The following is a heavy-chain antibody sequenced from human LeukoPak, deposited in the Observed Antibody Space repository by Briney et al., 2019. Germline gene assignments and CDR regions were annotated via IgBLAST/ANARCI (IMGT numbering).Heavy chain of an antibody. J-gene: IGHJ4*02. CDR2: IYYSGST. CDR3: ASQYYDSSGYYIDY. D-gene: IGHD3-22*01. V-gene: IGHV4-39*01. Sequence: KSSETLSLTCTVSGGSISSSSYYWGWIRQPPGKGLEWIGSIYYSGSTYYNPSLKSRVTISVDTSKNQFSLKLSSVTAADTAVYYCASQYYDSSGYYIDYWGQGTLVTVSS. CDR1: GGSISSSSYY.